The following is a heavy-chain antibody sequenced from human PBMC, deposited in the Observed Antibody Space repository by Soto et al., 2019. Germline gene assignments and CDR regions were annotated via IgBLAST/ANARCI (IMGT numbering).Heavy chain of an antibody. Sequence: QVQLVESGGGVVQPGRSLRLSCAASGFTFRNSGMHWVRQAPGRGLEWVAGIWYDGSDKYYADSVKGRFTISRDNAKNTLYLQMNSLRAEDTAVYYCAKAIIAARPNDYYYMDVWGKGTTVSVSS. V-gene: IGHV3-33*06. CDR3: AKAIIAARPNDYYYMDV. CDR2: IWYDGSDK. J-gene: IGHJ6*03. D-gene: IGHD6-6*01. CDR1: GFTFRNSG.